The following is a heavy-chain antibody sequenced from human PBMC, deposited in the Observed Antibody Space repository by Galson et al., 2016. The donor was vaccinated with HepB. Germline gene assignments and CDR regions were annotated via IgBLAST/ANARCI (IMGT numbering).Heavy chain of an antibody. J-gene: IGHJ4*02. CDR2: FRGGVYDGET. CDR3: ARGWGTADY. D-gene: IGHD3-16*01. V-gene: IGHV3-49*03. Sequence: SLRLSCACSGFTFGDYAMSWFRQAPGKGLEWVSFFRGGVYDGETDYAASVKGRFTISRDDSKNIAYLQMDSLKTEDTAMYYCARGWGTADYWGQGVLVTVSS. CDR1: GFTFGDYA.